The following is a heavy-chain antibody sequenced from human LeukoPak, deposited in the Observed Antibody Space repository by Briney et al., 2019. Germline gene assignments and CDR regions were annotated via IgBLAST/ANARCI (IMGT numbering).Heavy chain of an antibody. Sequence: GGSLRLSCAASGFTFSRFWMHWVRQAPGKGLVWVARTSSDGSSTVYADSVKGLFTISRDNAKKTLYLQMNSLRAEDTAIYYCARDSDAGFDYWGQGTLVTVSS. CDR3: ARDSDAGFDY. CDR2: TSSDGSST. J-gene: IGHJ4*02. V-gene: IGHV3-74*01. CDR1: GFTFSRFW.